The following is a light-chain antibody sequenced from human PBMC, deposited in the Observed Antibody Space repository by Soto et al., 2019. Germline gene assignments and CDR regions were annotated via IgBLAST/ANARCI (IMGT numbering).Light chain of an antibody. Sequence: DIQMTQSPSSLSSSVADRLTITCGASQSISSCLNWYQQKPGKAPKLLIYAASSLQSGVPSRFSGTGSGTDSTLTISNLQPGDFATYYCQQSYSTPITFGQGTRLEI. CDR2: AAS. V-gene: IGKV1-39*01. CDR1: QSISSC. CDR3: QQSYSTPIT. J-gene: IGKJ5*01.